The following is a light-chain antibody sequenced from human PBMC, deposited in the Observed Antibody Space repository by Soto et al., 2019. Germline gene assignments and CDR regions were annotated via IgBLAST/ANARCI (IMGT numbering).Light chain of an antibody. J-gene: IGLJ2*01. V-gene: IGLV2-11*01. CDR2: DVS. Sequence: QSALTQPRSVSGSPGQSVTISCTGTSSDVGGYNYVSWYQQHPGKAPKLMIYDVSKRPSGVPDRFSGSKSGNTASLTISGLHAEDEADYCCCSYAGSYTVVFGGGTKLTVL. CDR3: CSYAGSYTVV. CDR1: SSDVGGYNY.